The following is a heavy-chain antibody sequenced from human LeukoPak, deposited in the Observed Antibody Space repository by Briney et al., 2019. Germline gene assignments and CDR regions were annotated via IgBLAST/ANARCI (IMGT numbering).Heavy chain of an antibody. D-gene: IGHD3-10*01. CDR2: ISGSGGST. Sequence: GGSLRLSCAASGFTFSSYAMSWVRQAPGKGLEWVSAISGSGGSTYYAVSVKGRFTISRDSSKNTLYLQMNSLRAEDTAVYYCARYDGGSGPFDYWGQGTLVTVSS. V-gene: IGHV3-23*01. CDR3: ARYDGGSGPFDY. CDR1: GFTFSSYA. J-gene: IGHJ4*02.